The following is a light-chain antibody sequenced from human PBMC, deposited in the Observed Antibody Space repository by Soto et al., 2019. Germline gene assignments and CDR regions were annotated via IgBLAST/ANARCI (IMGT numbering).Light chain of an antibody. V-gene: IGLV2-14*01. Sequence: QSALTQPASVSGFPGQSITISCTGTSSDVGGYNYVSWYQQLPGKAPKLMIYEVSNRPSGVSNRFSGSKSGNTASLAISGLQPEDEADYYCTSFTSSSTVVFGGGTKLTVL. CDR3: TSFTSSSTVV. CDR1: SSDVGGYNY. J-gene: IGLJ2*01. CDR2: EVS.